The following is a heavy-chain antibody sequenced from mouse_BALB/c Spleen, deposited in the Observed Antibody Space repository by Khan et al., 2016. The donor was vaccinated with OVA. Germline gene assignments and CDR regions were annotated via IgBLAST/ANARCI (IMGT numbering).Heavy chain of an antibody. D-gene: IGHD1-3*01. Sequence: QVQLKESGPGLVAPSQSLSITCTVSGFSLTSYGVHWVRQPPGKGLEWLGVIWAGGSTNYNSAPMSRLSISKDNSKSQVFLKMNSLPTADTAMYYCARLEDIWGQGTTLTVSS. V-gene: IGHV2-9*02. CDR1: GFSLTSYG. CDR2: IWAGGST. CDR3: ARLEDI. J-gene: IGHJ2*01.